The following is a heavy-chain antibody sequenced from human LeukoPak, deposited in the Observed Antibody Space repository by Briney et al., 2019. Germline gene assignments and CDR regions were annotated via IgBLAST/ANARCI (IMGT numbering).Heavy chain of an antibody. J-gene: IGHJ5*02. Sequence: ASVTVSCKASGYTFSSYDINWVRQAAGQGLEWMGWMNPNSGSTGYAQKFRGRVIMTRDTSITTAFMELSSLTSDDTAIYYCARVKRFPTVWFDPWGQGTLVSVSS. CDR1: GYTFSSYD. V-gene: IGHV1-8*01. D-gene: IGHD3-10*01. CDR3: ARVKRFPTVWFDP. CDR2: MNPNSGST.